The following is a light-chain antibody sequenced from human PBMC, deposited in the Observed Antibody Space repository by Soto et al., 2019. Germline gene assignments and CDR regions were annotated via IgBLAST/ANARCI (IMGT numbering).Light chain of an antibody. Sequence: QSVLAQPASVSGSPGQSINISCTGTTSDFGFYNYVSWYQHPPGKAPKLLIYEVTNRHSGVSNRFSGSKSGNTASLTISGLQAEDEADYYCSSYTSSTDYVFGTGTKVTVL. V-gene: IGLV2-14*01. CDR1: TSDFGFYNY. CDR2: EVT. J-gene: IGLJ1*01. CDR3: SSYTSSTDYV.